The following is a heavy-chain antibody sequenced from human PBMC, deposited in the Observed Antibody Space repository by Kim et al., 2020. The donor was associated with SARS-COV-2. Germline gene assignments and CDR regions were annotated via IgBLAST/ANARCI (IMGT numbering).Heavy chain of an antibody. Sequence: GGSLRLSCAASGFTFSSYGMHWVRQAPGKGLEWVAVISYDGSNKYYADSVKGRFTISRDNSKNTLYLQMNSLRAEDTAVYYCAKAKLDIVVVVAATPGGMDVWGQGTTVTVSS. D-gene: IGHD2-15*01. CDR1: GFTFSSYG. V-gene: IGHV3-30*18. CDR3: AKAKLDIVVVVAATPGGMDV. CDR2: ISYDGSNK. J-gene: IGHJ6*02.